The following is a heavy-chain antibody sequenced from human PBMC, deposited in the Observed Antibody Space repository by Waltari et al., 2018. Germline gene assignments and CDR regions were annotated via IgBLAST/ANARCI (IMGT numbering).Heavy chain of an antibody. CDR3: ARDPVKGIADY. V-gene: IGHV4-39*07. J-gene: IGHJ4*02. CDR1: GGSISSSSYY. D-gene: IGHD6-13*01. Sequence: QLQLQESGPGLVKPSETLSLTCTVSGGSISSSSYYWGWIRQPPGRGLEWIGSIYYSGSTYYNPSRKSRFTISVDTSNNQFSLKLSSVTAADTAVYYCARDPVKGIADYWGQGTLVTVSS. CDR2: IYYSGST.